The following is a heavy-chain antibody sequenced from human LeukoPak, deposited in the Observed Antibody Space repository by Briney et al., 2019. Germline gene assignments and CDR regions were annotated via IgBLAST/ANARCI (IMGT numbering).Heavy chain of an antibody. Sequence: GRSLRLSCAASGFTFDDYAMYWVRQAPGKGLEWVSGISWNSGSIGYADSVKGRFTISRDNAKNSLYLQMNSLRAEDTALYYCAKASRGYSGYDPNFDYWGQGTLVTVSS. D-gene: IGHD5-12*01. CDR3: AKASRGYSGYDPNFDY. J-gene: IGHJ4*02. V-gene: IGHV3-9*01. CDR2: ISWNSGSI. CDR1: GFTFDDYA.